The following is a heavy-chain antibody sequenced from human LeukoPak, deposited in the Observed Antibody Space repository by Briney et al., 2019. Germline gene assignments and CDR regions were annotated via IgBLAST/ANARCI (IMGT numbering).Heavy chain of an antibody. CDR2: ISSSSSYI. CDR3: ASGEWLFDY. CDR1: GFTFSSYS. D-gene: IGHD5-12*01. V-gene: IGHV3-21*01. Sequence: GGSLRLYCAASGFTFSSYSMNWVRQAPGKGLEWVSSISSSSSYIYYADSVKGRFTISRDNAKNSLYLQMNSLRAEDTAVYYCASGEWLFDYWGQGTLVTVSS. J-gene: IGHJ4*02.